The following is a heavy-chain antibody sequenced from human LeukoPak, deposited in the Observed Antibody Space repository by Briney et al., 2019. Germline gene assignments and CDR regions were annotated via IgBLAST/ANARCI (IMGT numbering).Heavy chain of an antibody. CDR1: GGSISSYY. D-gene: IGHD6-13*01. J-gene: IGHJ4*02. CDR3: AREAGCSSSWPVDY. Sequence: SETLSLTCTVSGGSISSYYWSWIRQPAGKGLERIGRIYTSGSTNYNPSLKSRVTVSVDTSKNQFSLKLSSVTAADTAVYYCAREAGCSSSWPVDYWGQGTLVTVSS. V-gene: IGHV4-4*07. CDR2: IYTSGST.